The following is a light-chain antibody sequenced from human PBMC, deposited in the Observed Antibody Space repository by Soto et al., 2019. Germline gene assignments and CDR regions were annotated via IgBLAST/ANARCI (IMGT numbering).Light chain of an antibody. V-gene: IGKV1-5*03. CDR1: QSISGW. Sequence: DIQMTQSPATLSASVGDRVTIGCRASQSISGWLAWYQQKPGKAPKLLIYKASILESGVPSRFSGSGSATEFTLTISSLQPEDFASYYCQQYETFPLTVGGGTKVEIK. CDR3: QQYETFPLT. CDR2: KAS. J-gene: IGKJ4*01.